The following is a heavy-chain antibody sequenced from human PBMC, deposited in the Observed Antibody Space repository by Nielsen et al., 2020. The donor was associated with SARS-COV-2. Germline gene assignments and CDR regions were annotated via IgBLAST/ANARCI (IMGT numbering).Heavy chain of an antibody. CDR2: LSNTGDTT. CDR1: GFIFSSYA. CDR3: ARESVTGTDAFDI. D-gene: IGHD6-19*01. V-gene: IGHV3-23*01. Sequence: LKISCAASGFIFSSYAMSWVRQAPGKGLEWVSGLSNTGDTTYYADSVKGRFTVSRDNSENTLSLEMFSLRAEDAAVYYCARESVTGTDAFDIWGQGTVVTVSS. J-gene: IGHJ3*02.